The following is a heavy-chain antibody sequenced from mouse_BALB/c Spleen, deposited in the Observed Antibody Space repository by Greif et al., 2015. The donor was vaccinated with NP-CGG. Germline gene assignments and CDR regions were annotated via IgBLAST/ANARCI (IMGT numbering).Heavy chain of an antibody. CDR1: GFNIKDTY. V-gene: IGHV14-3*02. Sequence: EVQLQESGAELVKPGASVKLSCTASGFNIKDTYMHWVKQRPEQGLEWIGRIDPANGNTKYDPKFQGKATITADTSSNTAYLQLSSLTSEDTAVYYCAPHYYGYAMDYWGQGTSVTVSS. CDR3: APHYYGYAMDY. CDR2: IDPANGNT. J-gene: IGHJ4*01. D-gene: IGHD1-2*01.